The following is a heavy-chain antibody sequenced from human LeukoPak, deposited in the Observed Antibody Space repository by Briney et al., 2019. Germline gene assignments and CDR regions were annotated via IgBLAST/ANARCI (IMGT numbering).Heavy chain of an antibody. J-gene: IGHJ4*02. V-gene: IGHV3-30*04. CDR3: ARAPHWVY. CDR2: ISYDGSNK. D-gene: IGHD3-16*01. CDR1: GFTFSSYA. Sequence: GGSLRLSCAASGFTFSSYAMHWVRQAPGKGLEWVAVISYDGSNKYYADSVKGRFTISRDNSKNTLYLQMNSLRAEDTAVYYCARAPHWVYWGQGTLVTVSS.